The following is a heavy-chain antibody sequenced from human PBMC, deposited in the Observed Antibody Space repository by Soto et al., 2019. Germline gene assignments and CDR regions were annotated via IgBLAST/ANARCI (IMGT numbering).Heavy chain of an antibody. V-gene: IGHV3-33*01. D-gene: IGHD4-17*01. Sequence: QVQLVESGGGVVQPGRSLRLSCAASGFTFSSYGMHWVRQAPGKGLEWVAVIWYDGSNNYYADSVKGRFTISRDNSKNSLYLQRNSLRAEDTAVYDCARDSPDYGYDYWGQGTLVTVSS. CDR2: IWYDGSNN. CDR3: ARDSPDYGYDY. J-gene: IGHJ4*02. CDR1: GFTFSSYG.